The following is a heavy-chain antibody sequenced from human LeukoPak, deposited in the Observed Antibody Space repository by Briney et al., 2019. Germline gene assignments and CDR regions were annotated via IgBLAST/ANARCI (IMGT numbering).Heavy chain of an antibody. CDR3: AREWEYYYGSGSYLGPNYYYGMDV. V-gene: IGHV1-69*13. CDR1: GGTFSSYA. Sequence: ASVKVSCKASGGTFSSYAISWVRQAPGQGLEWMGGIIPIFGTANYAQKFQGRVTITADESTSTAYMELSSLRSEDTAVYYCAREWEYYYGSGSYLGPNYYYGMDVWGQGTTVTVSS. D-gene: IGHD3-10*01. CDR2: IIPIFGTA. J-gene: IGHJ6*02.